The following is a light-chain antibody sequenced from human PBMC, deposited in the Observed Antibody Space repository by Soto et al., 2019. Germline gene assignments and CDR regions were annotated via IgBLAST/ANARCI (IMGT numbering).Light chain of an antibody. Sequence: DIVMTQSPDSLAVSLGERATINCKSSQSVLYSSNNKNYLAWYQQKPGQPPKLLIYWASTRESGVTDRFSGSGSGTEFTLTISSLQAEDVAVYYCQQYYGSPIPFGEGTKVDIK. CDR2: WAS. J-gene: IGKJ4*01. V-gene: IGKV4-1*01. CDR1: QSVLYSSNNKNY. CDR3: QQYYGSPIP.